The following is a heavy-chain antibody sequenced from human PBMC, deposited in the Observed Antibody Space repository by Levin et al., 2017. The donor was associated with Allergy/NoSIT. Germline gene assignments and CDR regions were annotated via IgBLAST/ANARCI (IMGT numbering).Heavy chain of an antibody. D-gene: IGHD6-19*01. CDR1: GGSVSSGSYY. CDR3: ARDKYSSGWYFDL. V-gene: IGHV4-61*01. J-gene: IGHJ2*01. Sequence: SETLSLTCTVSGGSVSSGSYYWSWIRQPPGKGLEWIGYIYYSGSTNYNPSLKSRVTISVDTSKNQFSLKLSSVTAADTAVYYCARDKYSSGWYFDLWGRGTLVTVSS. CDR2: IYYSGST.